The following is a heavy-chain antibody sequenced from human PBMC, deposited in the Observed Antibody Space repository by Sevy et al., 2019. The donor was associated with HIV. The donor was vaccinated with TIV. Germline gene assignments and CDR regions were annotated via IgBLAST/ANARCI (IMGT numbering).Heavy chain of an antibody. CDR1: GFTFSNYG. V-gene: IGHV3-33*01. D-gene: IGHD3-22*01. CDR2: IWNDGSNK. J-gene: IGHJ4*02. CDR3: ARGGDFNDRSAKRDFDY. Sequence: GSLRLSCAASGFTFSNYGMHWVRQAPGKGLEWVAVIWNDGSNKYYADAVKGRFTISRDNSKNTLYLQMNSLRVEDTAVYFCARGGDFNDRSAKRDFDYWGQGTLVTVSS.